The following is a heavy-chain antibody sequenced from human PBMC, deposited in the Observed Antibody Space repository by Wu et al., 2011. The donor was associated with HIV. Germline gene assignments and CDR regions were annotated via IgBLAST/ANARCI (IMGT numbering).Heavy chain of an antibody. CDR3: ARLGGSSRLDLGYGMDV. Sequence: QVQLVQSGAEVKKPGSSVEGLLQGFWRHLQQLCYQLGATGPGQGLEWMGGIIPIFGTANYAQKFQGRVTITTDESTSTAYMELSSLRSEDTAVYYCARLGGSSRLDLGYGMDVWGQGTTVTVSS. J-gene: IGHJ6*02. CDR2: IIPIFGTA. D-gene: IGHD1-7*01. CDR1: RHLQQLC. V-gene: IGHV1-69*05.